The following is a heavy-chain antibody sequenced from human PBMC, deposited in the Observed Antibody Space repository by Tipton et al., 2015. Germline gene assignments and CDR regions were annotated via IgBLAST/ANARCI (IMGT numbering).Heavy chain of an antibody. V-gene: IGHV3-7*03. D-gene: IGHD5-24*01. Sequence: SLRLSCAASGFIFSDYWMDWVRQAPGKGLEWVANIREDGSEKYYVDSVKGRFTISRDNAKNSLYLQMNSLRAEDTAVYYCARDLEHGMDVWGHGTTVTVSS. CDR3: ARDLEHGMDV. CDR1: GFIFSDYW. J-gene: IGHJ6*02. CDR2: IREDGSEK.